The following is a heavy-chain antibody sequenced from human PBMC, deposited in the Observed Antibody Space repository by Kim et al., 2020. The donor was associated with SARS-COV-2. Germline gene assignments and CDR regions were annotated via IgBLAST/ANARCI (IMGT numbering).Heavy chain of an antibody. V-gene: IGHV4-39*01. J-gene: IGHJ5*02. CDR3: ASEALEDIVVVVAAEQGRWFAP. CDR1: GGSISSSSYY. D-gene: IGHD2-15*01. Sequence: SETLSLTCPAPGGSISSSSYYWGWIRQPPGKGLEWIGSIYYRGSTYYNPSLKSRVTISVDTSKNQLSLKLSSVTAADTAVYYCASEALEDIVVVVAAEQGRWFAPWGRGTLVTVSS. CDR2: IYYRGST.